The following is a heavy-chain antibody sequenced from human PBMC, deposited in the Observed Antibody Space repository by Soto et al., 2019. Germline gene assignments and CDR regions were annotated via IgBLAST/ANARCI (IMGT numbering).Heavy chain of an antibody. V-gene: IGHV3-23*01. Sequence: SLRLSCAASGFTFSSYAMSWVRQAPGKGLEWVSAISGSGGSTYYADSVKGRFTISRDNSKNTLYLQMNSLRAEDTAVYYCAKDPDIAAAGTAWFDPWGQGTLVTVSS. J-gene: IGHJ5*02. CDR1: GFTFSSYA. CDR3: AKDPDIAAAGTAWFDP. D-gene: IGHD6-13*01. CDR2: ISGSGGST.